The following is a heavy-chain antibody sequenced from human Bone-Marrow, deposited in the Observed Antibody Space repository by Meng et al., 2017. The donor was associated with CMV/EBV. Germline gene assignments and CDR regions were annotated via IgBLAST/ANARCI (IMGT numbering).Heavy chain of an antibody. J-gene: IGHJ4*02. V-gene: IGHV4-59*08. D-gene: IGHD6-6*01. CDR3: ARLQNGQLVDHYFDY. CDR1: GGSISSYY. Sequence: GSLRLSCTVSGGSISSYYWSWIRQPPGKGLEWIGEINHSGSTTSNPSLKSRLTISVDTSKSQFSLRLTSVTAADTAVYYCARLQNGQLVDHYFDYWGQGTLVAVSS. CDR2: INHSGST.